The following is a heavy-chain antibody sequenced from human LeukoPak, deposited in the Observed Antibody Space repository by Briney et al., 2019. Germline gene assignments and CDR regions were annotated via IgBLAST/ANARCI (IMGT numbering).Heavy chain of an antibody. CDR1: GYTFTGYY. J-gene: IGHJ5*02. V-gene: IGHV1-2*06. CDR3: ARDLDSSGNWFDP. Sequence: ASVKVSCKASGYTFTGYYMHWVRQAPGQGLEWMGRINPNSGGTNYAQKFQGRVTMTRDTSISTAYMELSRLGSDDTAVYYCARDLDSSGNWFDPWGQGTLVTVSS. CDR2: INPNSGGT. D-gene: IGHD3-22*01.